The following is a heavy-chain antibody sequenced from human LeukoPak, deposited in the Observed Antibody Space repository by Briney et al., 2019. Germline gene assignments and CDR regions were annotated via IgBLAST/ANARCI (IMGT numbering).Heavy chain of an antibody. Sequence: GESLKISCKGSGYSFTSYWIAWVRQMPGKGLEWMGIIYPGDSDTRYSPSFQGQVTFSVDKSISTAYLQWSSLKASDTAMYYCARLEGSSTSIRHWFDPWGQGTLVTVSS. CDR2: IYPGDSDT. CDR3: ARLEGSSTSIRHWFDP. D-gene: IGHD2-2*01. J-gene: IGHJ5*02. CDR1: GYSFTSYW. V-gene: IGHV5-51*01.